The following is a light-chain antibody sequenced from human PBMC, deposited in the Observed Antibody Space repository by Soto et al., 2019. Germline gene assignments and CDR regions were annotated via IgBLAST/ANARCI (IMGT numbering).Light chain of an antibody. CDR1: QSVDSRF. Sequence: EIVLTQSPGSLSLSPGERATLSCRASQSVDSRFFAWYQQRPGQAPRLLIYGASRRATGIPDRFPGGGFGKNFPSTISGLEPEDFALYYCQQYDSSVTFGLGTKVEIK. V-gene: IGKV3-20*01. CDR2: GAS. CDR3: QQYDSSVT. J-gene: IGKJ1*01.